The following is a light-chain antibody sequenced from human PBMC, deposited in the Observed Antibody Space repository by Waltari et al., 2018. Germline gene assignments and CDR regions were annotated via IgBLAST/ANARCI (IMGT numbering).Light chain of an antibody. CDR3: QQRSNWPLT. CDR1: QIVSNY. Sequence: DTVLTQSPDTLSLSPGERATLSCRASQIVSNYLAWYQQKPGQAPRLLIYGASNRATGIPARFIGSGSVTDFTLTISSLEPEDFAVYYCQQRSNWPLTFGGGTKVEIK. CDR2: GAS. J-gene: IGKJ4*01. V-gene: IGKV3-11*01.